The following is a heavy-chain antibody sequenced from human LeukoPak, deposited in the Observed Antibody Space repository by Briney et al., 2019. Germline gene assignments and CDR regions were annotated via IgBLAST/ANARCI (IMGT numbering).Heavy chain of an antibody. D-gene: IGHD3-3*01. CDR3: ARGPSRSGVFYAFDI. J-gene: IGHJ3*02. V-gene: IGHV3-21*01. Sequence: GGSLRLSCAASGFTFSSYSMNWVRQAPGKGLEWVSSISSSSSYIYYADSVKGRFTISRDNAKNSLYLQMNSLRAEDTAVYYCARGPSRSGVFYAFDIWGQGTMVTVSS. CDR1: GFTFSSYS. CDR2: ISSSSSYI.